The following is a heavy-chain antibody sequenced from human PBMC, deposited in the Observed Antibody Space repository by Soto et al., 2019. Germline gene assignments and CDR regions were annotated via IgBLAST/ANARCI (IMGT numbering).Heavy chain of an antibody. V-gene: IGHV4-59*01. J-gene: IGHJ6*02. CDR2: ISYSGST. Sequence: PSETLSLTCTVSGGSISTYYWTWIRQPPGKGLEWIGYISYSGSTNYNPSLKSRLTISLNTSKKHFSLKLGSVTAADTAVYYCARGTRATQYYYYFYGMDVWGQGTTVTVSS. CDR3: ARGTRATQYYYYFYGMDV. CDR1: GGSISTYY.